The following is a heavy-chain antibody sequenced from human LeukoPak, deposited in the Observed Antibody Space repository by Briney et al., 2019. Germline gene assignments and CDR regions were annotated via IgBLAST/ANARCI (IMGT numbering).Heavy chain of an antibody. V-gene: IGHV3-13*04. D-gene: IGHD3-22*01. CDR3: AKDLHYYDSSGYLDY. J-gene: IGHJ4*02. CDR1: GFIFSSYD. Sequence: PGGSLRLSCAASGFIFSSYDMHWARQHTGKGLEWVSVIGPGGDTYYPDSVKGRFTISRENAKNSLYLQMNSLRAEDTAVYYCAKDLHYYDSSGYLDYWGQGTLVTVSS. CDR2: IGPGGDT.